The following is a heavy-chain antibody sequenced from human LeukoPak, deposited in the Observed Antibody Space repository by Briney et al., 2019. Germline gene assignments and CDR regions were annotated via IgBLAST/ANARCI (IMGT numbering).Heavy chain of an antibody. J-gene: IGHJ4*02. D-gene: IGHD5-18*01. CDR3: ARGEIQLPFHY. CDR2: ISRGGFEI. CDR1: GFTFSTYE. Sequence: GGSLRLSCVGSGFTFSTYEMNWVRQAPGKGLEWLSFISRGGFEIHYAASVEGRFTISRDNAKSSLYLQMNSLRAEDTAVYYCARGEIQLPFHYWGQGTLVTVSS. V-gene: IGHV3-48*03.